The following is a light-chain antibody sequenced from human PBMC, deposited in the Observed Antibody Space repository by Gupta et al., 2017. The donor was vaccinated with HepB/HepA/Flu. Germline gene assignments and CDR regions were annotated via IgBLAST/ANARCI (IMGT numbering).Light chain of an antibody. CDR2: SND. CDR3: ATWDDSLNAGV. Sequence: QSVLTQPPSASGTPGQRVTISCSGNNSNIGTNTVNWYQHLPGTAPKLLIYSNDQRPSGVPDRFSGSKSGTSASLAISGLQSEDEGDYYCATWDDSLNAGVFGGGTKLTVI. J-gene: IGLJ3*02. CDR1: NSNIGTNT. V-gene: IGLV1-44*01.